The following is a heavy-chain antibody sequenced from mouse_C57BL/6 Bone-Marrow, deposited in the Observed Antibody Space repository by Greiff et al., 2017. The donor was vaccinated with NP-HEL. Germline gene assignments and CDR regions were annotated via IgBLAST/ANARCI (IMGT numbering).Heavy chain of an antibody. CDR1: GYTFTDYE. V-gene: IGHV1-15*01. J-gene: IGHJ3*01. CDR3: TSGGYYSAWLAY. Sequence: QVQLKQSGAELVRPGASVTLSCKASGYTFTDYEMHWVKQTPVHGLEWIGAIDPETGGTAYNQKFKGKAILTADKSSSTAYVELRSLTSEDSAVYYCTSGGYYSAWLAYWGQGTLVTVSA. D-gene: IGHD2-3*01. CDR2: IDPETGGT.